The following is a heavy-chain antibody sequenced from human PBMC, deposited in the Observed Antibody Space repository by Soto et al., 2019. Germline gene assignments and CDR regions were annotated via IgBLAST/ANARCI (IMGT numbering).Heavy chain of an antibody. CDR3: ARVERGTATTVVDAFDI. D-gene: IGHD1-1*01. J-gene: IGHJ3*02. Sequence: QVQLQQWGAGLLKPSETLSLTCAVYGGFVSSGSYSWSWIRQPPGKGLEWIGEMSHSGGTHFNPSLKSRVNMSVDTFKNQFSLKMSSVTAADTALYYCARVERGTATTVVDAFDIWGPGTMVTVSS. CDR2: MSHSGGT. V-gene: IGHV4-34*01. CDR1: GGFVSSGSYS.